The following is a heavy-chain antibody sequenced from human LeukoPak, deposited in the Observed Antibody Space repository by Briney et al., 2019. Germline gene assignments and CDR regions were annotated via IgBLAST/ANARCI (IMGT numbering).Heavy chain of an antibody. V-gene: IGHV3-53*04. CDR1: GFTVSTNC. D-gene: IGHD5-18*01. CDR3: ARVDTVMAYYFDL. CDR2: IYSGGTT. Sequence: GGSLRLSCAASGFTVSTNCMTWVRQPPGKGLEWVSTIYSGGTTYYADSVMGRFTISRHNSRNTLYLQMNSLRAEGTAVYYCARVDTVMAYYFDLWGQGTLVTVSS. J-gene: IGHJ4*02.